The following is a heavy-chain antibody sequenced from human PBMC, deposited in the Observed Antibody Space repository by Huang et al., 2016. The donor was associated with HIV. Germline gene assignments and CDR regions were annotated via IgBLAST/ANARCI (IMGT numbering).Heavy chain of an antibody. J-gene: IGHJ4*02. Sequence: QLQLQESGPGLVKPSDTLSLNCTISGGSIKSRNYYWGWVRQAPGKGLEWIGDIYYSGSPYYNTSLRSRVSLSVDTSKNQVTLKVNAVIAADTAVYYCARRQGSGYYFYFDYWGRGIPVTVSA. CDR2: IYYSGSP. D-gene: IGHD3-22*01. CDR3: ARRQGSGYYFYFDY. V-gene: IGHV4-39*01. CDR1: GGSIKSRNYY.